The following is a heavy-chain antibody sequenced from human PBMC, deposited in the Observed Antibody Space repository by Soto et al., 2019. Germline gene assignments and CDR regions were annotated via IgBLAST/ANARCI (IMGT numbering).Heavy chain of an antibody. CDR3: ARRYGPGFDY. D-gene: IGHD4-17*01. CDR2: IYYSGST. CDR1: GGSISSGGYY. J-gene: IGHJ4*02. Sequence: SETLSLTCTVSGGSISSGGYYWSWIRQHPGKGLEWIGYIYYSGSTYYNPSLKSRITISVDTSKNQFSLKLSSVTAADTAVYYCARRYGPGFDYWGQGTLVTVSS. V-gene: IGHV4-31*03.